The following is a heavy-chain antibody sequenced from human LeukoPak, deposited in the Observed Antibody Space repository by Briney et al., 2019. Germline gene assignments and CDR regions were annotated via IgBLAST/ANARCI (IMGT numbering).Heavy chain of an antibody. J-gene: IGHJ4*02. D-gene: IGHD5-12*01. CDR3: ARGLTVATMLFDY. CDR2: IYYSGST. CDR1: GGSISSYY. V-gene: IGHV4-59*01. Sequence: SETLSLTCTVSGGSISSYYWSWIRQSPGKGLEWIGYIYYSGSTNFNPSLKSRVTISVDTSKNQFSLKLSSETAADTAVYYCARGLTVATMLFDYWGQGTLVTVSS.